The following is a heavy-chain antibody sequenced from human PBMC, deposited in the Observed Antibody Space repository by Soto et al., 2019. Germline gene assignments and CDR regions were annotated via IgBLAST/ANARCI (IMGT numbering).Heavy chain of an antibody. CDR1: GGSISSGNYY. CDR2: VSYSGST. Sequence: SETLSLTCPVSGGSISSGNYYWSWIRQPPGKGLEWIGFVSYSGSTYYNASLKSRVTISVDTSKNQFSLKLSSVTAADTAVYYCARGLLRYFDWPLDYWGQGTLVTVS. CDR3: ARGLLRYFDWPLDY. D-gene: IGHD3-9*01. J-gene: IGHJ4*02. V-gene: IGHV4-30-4*01.